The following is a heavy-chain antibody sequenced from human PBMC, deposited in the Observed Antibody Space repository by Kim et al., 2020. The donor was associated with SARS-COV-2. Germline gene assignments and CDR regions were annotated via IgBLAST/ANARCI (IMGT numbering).Heavy chain of an antibody. J-gene: IGHJ4*02. Sequence: SETLSLTCAVYGGSFSGYYWSWIRQPPGKGLEWIGEINHSGSTNYNPSLKSRVTISVDTSKNQFSLKLSPVTAADTAVYYCARGRNSSSWYEFPFDYWGQGTLVTVSS. CDR1: GGSFSGYY. V-gene: IGHV4-34*01. CDR3: ARGRNSSSWYEFPFDY. CDR2: INHSGST. D-gene: IGHD6-13*01.